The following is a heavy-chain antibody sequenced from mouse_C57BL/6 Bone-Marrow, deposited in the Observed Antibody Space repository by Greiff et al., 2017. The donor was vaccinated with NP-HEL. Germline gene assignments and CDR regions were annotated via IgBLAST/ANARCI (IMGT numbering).Heavy chain of an antibody. D-gene: IGHD2-1*01. Sequence: EVQLQQSGAELVRPGASVKLSCTASGFNIKDDYMHWVKQRPEQGLEWIGWIDPENGDTEYASKFQGKATITADTSSNTAYLQLSSLTSEDTADYYCTRGGNSSWFAYWGQGTLVTVSA. J-gene: IGHJ3*01. CDR3: TRGGNSSWFAY. V-gene: IGHV14-4*01. CDR2: IDPENGDT. CDR1: GFNIKDDY.